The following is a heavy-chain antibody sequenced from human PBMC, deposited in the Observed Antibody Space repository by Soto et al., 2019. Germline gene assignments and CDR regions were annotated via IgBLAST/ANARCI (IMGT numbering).Heavy chain of an antibody. V-gene: IGHV3-23*01. CDR3: ATPGYSSSWHPPYGMDV. D-gene: IGHD6-13*01. CDR1: GFTFSSYA. J-gene: IGHJ6*02. CDR2: ISGSGGST. Sequence: AGGPLRLSCAASGFTFSSYAMSWVRQAPGKGLEWVSAISGSGGSTYYADSVKGRFTISRDNSKNTLYLQMNSLRAEDTAVYYCATPGYSSSWHPPYGMDVWGQGTTVTVSS.